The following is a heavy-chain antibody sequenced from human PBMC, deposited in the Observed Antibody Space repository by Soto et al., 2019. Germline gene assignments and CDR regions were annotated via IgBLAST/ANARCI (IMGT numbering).Heavy chain of an antibody. D-gene: IGHD2-21*02. Sequence: QVQLVQSGAAVKKPGSSVKVSCKASGGTFSSYTISWVRQAPGQGLEWMGRIIPILGIANYAQKFQGRVTITADKSTRPAYMELSSLRSEDTAVYYCARQCGGDCNDNYYYYYGMDVWGQGTTVTVSS. CDR1: GGTFSSYT. V-gene: IGHV1-69*02. J-gene: IGHJ6*02. CDR2: IIPILGIA. CDR3: ARQCGGDCNDNYYYYYGMDV.